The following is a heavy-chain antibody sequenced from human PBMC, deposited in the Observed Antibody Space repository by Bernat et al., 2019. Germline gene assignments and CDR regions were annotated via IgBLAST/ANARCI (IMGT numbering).Heavy chain of an antibody. CDR2: ISSDSGYI. CDR3: SGSVRQQQKIDS. Sequence: EVQLVESGGGLVKPGGSLRLSCEASGFNFSRYSMNWVRQAPGMGLEWVSYISSDSGYIYYADSLKGRFTISRDNAKNSLYLQMNSLRAEDTAVYYCSGSVRQQQKIDSWGQGTLVTVSS. D-gene: IGHD6-13*01. V-gene: IGHV3-21*05. J-gene: IGHJ4*02. CDR1: GFNFSRYS.